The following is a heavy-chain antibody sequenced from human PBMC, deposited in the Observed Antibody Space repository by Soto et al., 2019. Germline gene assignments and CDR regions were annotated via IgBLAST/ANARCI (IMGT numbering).Heavy chain of an antibody. CDR1: GVSIGSGGYY. D-gene: IGHD2-15*01. CDR2: IFHTGTT. CDR3: ARVMMVVPSANPFHY. Sequence: QVQLQESGPGLVKPSQTLSLTCTVSGVSIGSGGYYWSWIRQHPGKGLEWIGYIFHTGTTYYNPSLKMRLTMSVDMSQNQFSLKLSSVTAADTAVYYCARVMMVVPSANPFHYWGQGTLVTVSS. J-gene: IGHJ4*02. V-gene: IGHV4-31*03.